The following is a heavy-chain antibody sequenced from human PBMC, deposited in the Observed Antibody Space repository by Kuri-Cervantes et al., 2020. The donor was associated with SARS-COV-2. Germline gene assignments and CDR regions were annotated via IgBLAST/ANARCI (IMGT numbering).Heavy chain of an antibody. CDR3: ALRIVATIGFDY. CDR2: IYYSGST. V-gene: IGHV4-39*07. D-gene: IGHD5-12*01. Sequence: SETLSLTCTVSGGSISSGDYYWSWIRQPPGKGLEWIGSIYYSGSTYYNPSLKSRVTISVDTSKNQFSLMLSSVTAADTAVYYCALRIVATIGFDYWGQGTLVTVSS. J-gene: IGHJ4*02. CDR1: GGSISSGDYY.